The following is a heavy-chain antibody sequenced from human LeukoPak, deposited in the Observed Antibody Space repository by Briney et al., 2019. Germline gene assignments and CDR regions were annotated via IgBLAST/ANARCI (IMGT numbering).Heavy chain of an antibody. J-gene: IGHJ4*02. CDR2: ISYDGSNK. CDR1: GFTFSSYG. D-gene: IGHD3-10*01. V-gene: IGHV3-30*18. Sequence: GGSLRLSCAASGFTFSSYGMHWVCQAPGKGLEWVAVISYDGSNKYYADSVKGRFTISRDNSRNTLYLQMNSLRAEDTAVYYCAKDHGDYYGSEYDYWGQGTLVTVSS. CDR3: AKDHGDYYGSEYDY.